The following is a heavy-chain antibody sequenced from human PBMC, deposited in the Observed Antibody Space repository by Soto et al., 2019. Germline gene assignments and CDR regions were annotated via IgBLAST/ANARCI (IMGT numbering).Heavy chain of an antibody. J-gene: IGHJ4*02. CDR1: GGSISSYY. CDR3: AKDTAIAAAGLKGYYFDY. D-gene: IGHD6-13*01. CDR2: IYYSGST. Sequence: SETLSLTCTVSGGSISSYYWSWIRQPPGKGLEWIGYIYYSGSTNYNPSLKSRVTISVDTSKNQFSLKLSSVTAADTAVYYCAKDTAIAAAGLKGYYFDYWGQGTLVTV. V-gene: IGHV4-59*12.